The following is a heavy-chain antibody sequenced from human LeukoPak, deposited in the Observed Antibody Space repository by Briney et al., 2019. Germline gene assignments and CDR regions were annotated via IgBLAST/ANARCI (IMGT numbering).Heavy chain of an antibody. Sequence: PSETLSLTCVVSGGSISGDYWSWIRQPPGKGLEWIGNIHYIGSTNYSPSLKSRLTISVDTSKNQFSLRLNSVTAADTAVYYCARHVSAYGTFDHWGQGTLVTVSS. D-gene: IGHD5-12*01. CDR3: ARHVSAYGTFDH. CDR2: IHYIGST. V-gene: IGHV4-59*08. J-gene: IGHJ4*02. CDR1: GGSISGDY.